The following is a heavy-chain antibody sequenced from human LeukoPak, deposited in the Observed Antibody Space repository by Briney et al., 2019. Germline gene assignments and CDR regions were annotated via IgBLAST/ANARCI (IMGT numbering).Heavy chain of an antibody. CDR1: GFTFSAYA. D-gene: IGHD3-10*01. Sequence: GGSLRLSCAASGFTFSAYAMSWVRQAPGKGLEWVSAITANGATTYYEDSVRGRFTISRDNSMDTLYLQMSSLRAEDTAVYYCAKRGGGGITGGFDYWGQGTLVTVSS. V-gene: IGHV3-23*01. CDR3: AKRGGGGITGGFDY. CDR2: ITANGATT. J-gene: IGHJ4*02.